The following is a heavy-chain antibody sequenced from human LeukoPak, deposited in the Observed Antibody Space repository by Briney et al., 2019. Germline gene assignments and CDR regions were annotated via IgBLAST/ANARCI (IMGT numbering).Heavy chain of an antibody. CDR1: GFTFSSYA. CDR3: AKDQLYCSGGSCLGLFDY. D-gene: IGHD2-15*01. J-gene: IGHJ4*02. CDR2: ISGSGGST. Sequence: GGSLRLSCAVSGFTFSSYAMSWVRQAPGKGLEWVSAISGSGGSTYYADSVKGRFTISRDNSKNTLYLKMNSLRAEDTAVYCCAKDQLYCSGGSCLGLFDYWGQGTLVTVSS. V-gene: IGHV3-23*01.